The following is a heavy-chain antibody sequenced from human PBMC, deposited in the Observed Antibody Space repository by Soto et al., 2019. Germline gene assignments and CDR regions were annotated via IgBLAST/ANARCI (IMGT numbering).Heavy chain of an antibody. CDR2: ISAYNGNT. CDR1: GYTFTSYG. J-gene: IGHJ6*02. D-gene: IGHD1-26*01. Sequence: ASVKVSCKASGYTFTSYGISWVRQALGQGLEWMGWISAYNGNTNYAQKLQGRVTMTTDTSTSTAYMELRSLRSDDTAVYYCAREAVGAHYYGMDVWGQGTTVTVSS. V-gene: IGHV1-18*01. CDR3: AREAVGAHYYGMDV.